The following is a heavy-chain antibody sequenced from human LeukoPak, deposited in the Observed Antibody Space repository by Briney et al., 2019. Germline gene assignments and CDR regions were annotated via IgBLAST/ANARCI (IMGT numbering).Heavy chain of an antibody. CDR2: ISWNSGSI. CDR3: ARDGGSNWYPNRFDP. J-gene: IGHJ5*02. D-gene: IGHD6-13*01. CDR1: GFTFDDYA. Sequence: PGGSLRLSCAASGFTFDDYAMHWVRQAPGKGLEWVSGISWNSGSIGYADSVKGRFTISRDNAKNSLYLQMSSLRDDDTALYYCARDGGSNWYPNRFDPWGQGTLVTVST. V-gene: IGHV3-9*01.